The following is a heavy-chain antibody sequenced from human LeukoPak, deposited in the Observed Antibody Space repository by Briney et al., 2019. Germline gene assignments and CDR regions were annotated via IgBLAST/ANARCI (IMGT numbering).Heavy chain of an antibody. D-gene: IGHD3-22*01. Sequence: GGSLRLSRAASGVTLSSYAMSGVRPAPGKGGEWVSSVIGSGGYTYCTGSVKGRFTISRDNSKNTLYLQMNSLRAEDTAIYYCAKDRPNYYDSSGHYYRRDGDYWGQGTLVTVSS. CDR2: VIGSGGYT. V-gene: IGHV3-23*01. CDR1: GVTLSSYA. CDR3: AKDRPNYYDSSGHYYRRDGDY. J-gene: IGHJ4*02.